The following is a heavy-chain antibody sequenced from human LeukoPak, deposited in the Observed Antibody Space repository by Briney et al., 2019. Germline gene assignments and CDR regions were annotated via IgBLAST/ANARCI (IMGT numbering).Heavy chain of an antibody. CDR2: ISGSGGST. D-gene: IGHD2-8*01. V-gene: IGHV3-23*01. J-gene: IGHJ4*02. Sequence: PGGSLRLSCAASGFTFSSYAMSWVRQAPGKGLEWVSAISGSGGSTYYADSVKGRFTISRDNSKNTLYLQMNSLRAEDTAVYYCAKDQVPGPDCTSGVCLRKYYFDYWGQGTLVTVSS. CDR1: GFTFSSYA. CDR3: AKDQVPGPDCTSGVCLRKYYFDY.